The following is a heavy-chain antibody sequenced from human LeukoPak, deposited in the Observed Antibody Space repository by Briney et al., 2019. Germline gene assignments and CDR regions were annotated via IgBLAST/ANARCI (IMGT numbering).Heavy chain of an antibody. CDR3: VSVYETY. D-gene: IGHD5/OR15-5a*01. Sequence: GGSLRLSCAASGRYWMHWVRQAPGTGLVWVSHINSDGSWTSYADSVKGRFTISKDNAKNTVYLQMSNLRVEDTAVYYCVSVYETYWGRGTLVTVSS. CDR1: GRYW. V-gene: IGHV3-74*01. J-gene: IGHJ4*01. CDR2: INSDGSWT.